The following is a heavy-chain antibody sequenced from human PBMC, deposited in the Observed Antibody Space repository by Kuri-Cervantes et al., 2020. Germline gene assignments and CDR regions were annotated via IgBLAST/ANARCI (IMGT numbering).Heavy chain of an antibody. CDR3: ASDQYYYDSSGFTP. V-gene: IGHV3-21*01. Sequence: LSLTCAASGFTFSSYSMNWVRQAPGKGLEWVSSISSSSSYIYYADSVRGRFTISRDNAKNSLYLQMNSLRAEDTAVYYCASDQYYYDSSGFTPWGQGTLVTVSS. J-gene: IGHJ5*02. CDR1: GFTFSSYS. D-gene: IGHD3-22*01. CDR2: ISSSSSYI.